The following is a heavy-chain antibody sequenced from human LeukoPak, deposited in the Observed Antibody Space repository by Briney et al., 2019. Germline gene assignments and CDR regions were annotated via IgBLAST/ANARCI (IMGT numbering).Heavy chain of an antibody. Sequence: GGSLRLSCAASGFSVSSNFMSWVRQAPGKGLEWVSVIYSGGTTYYADSVKGRFTISRDNSKNTLSLQMNSLRAEDTAVYYCARDGYGNNYMDVWGKGTTVTVSS. V-gene: IGHV3-53*01. CDR1: GFSVSSNF. J-gene: IGHJ6*03. CDR3: ARDGYGNNYMDV. D-gene: IGHD1/OR15-1a*01. CDR2: IYSGGTT.